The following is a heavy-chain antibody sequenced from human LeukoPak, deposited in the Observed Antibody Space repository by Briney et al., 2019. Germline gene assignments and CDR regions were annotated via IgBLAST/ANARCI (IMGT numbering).Heavy chain of an antibody. V-gene: IGHV4-30-2*01. Sequence: PSETLSLTCAVSGGSISSGGYSWSWIRQPPGKGLEWIGYIYHSGSTYYNPSLKSRVTISVDRSKNQFSLKLSSVTAADTAVYYCARGPEDFDYWGQGTLVTVSS. J-gene: IGHJ4*02. CDR2: IYHSGST. CDR3: ARGPEDFDY. CDR1: GGSISSGGYS.